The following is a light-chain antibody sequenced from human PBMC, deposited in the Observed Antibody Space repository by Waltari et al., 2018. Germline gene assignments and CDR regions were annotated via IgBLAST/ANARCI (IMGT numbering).Light chain of an antibody. V-gene: IGLV3-25*03. Sequence: SSELTQPPSVSVSPGQTVTIACSADALAKQFVYWYQQKPGQAPMLVMFRDTERPSWIPERFSGSGSGTTVTLTISGVQAEDEADYYCQSADNTGDYVLFGGGTKLTVL. J-gene: IGLJ3*02. CDR3: QSADNTGDYVL. CDR1: ALAKQF. CDR2: RDT.